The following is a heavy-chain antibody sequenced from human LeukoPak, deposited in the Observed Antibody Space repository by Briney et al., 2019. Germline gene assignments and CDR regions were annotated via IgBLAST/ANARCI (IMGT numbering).Heavy chain of an antibody. Sequence: TPSETLSLTCAVYGGSFSGYYWSWIRQPPGKGLEWIGEINHSGSTNYNPSLKSRVTISVDTSKNQFSLKLSSVTAADTAVYYCARLGGRGPRPHDYWGQGTLVTVSS. CDR3: ARLGGRGPRPHDY. V-gene: IGHV4-34*01. CDR2: INHSGST. CDR1: GGSFSGYY. J-gene: IGHJ4*02. D-gene: IGHD3-16*01.